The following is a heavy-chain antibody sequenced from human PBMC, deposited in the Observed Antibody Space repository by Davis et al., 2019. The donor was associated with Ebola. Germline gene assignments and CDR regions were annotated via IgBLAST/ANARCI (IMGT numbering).Heavy chain of an antibody. CDR3: AKDRDCSSTSCLNYYYYYGMDV. Sequence: GESLKIPCAASGFTLSSYAMSWVRQAPGKGLELVSAISGSGGSTYYAHSVKGRFTISRDNSKNTLYLQMNSLRAEDTAVHYCAKDRDCSSTSCLNYYYYYGMDVWGQGTTVTVSS. D-gene: IGHD2-2*01. V-gene: IGHV3-23*01. CDR1: GFTLSSYA. CDR2: ISGSGGST. J-gene: IGHJ6*02.